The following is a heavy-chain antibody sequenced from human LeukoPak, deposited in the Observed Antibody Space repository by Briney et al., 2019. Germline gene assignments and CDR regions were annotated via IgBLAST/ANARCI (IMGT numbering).Heavy chain of an antibody. D-gene: IGHD5-18*01. J-gene: IGHJ4*02. CDR1: GFTFSSYG. V-gene: IGHV3-30*02. Sequence: PGGSLRLSCAASGFTFSSYGMHWVRQAPGKGLEWVAFIRYDGSNKYYADSVKGRFTISRDNSKNTLYLQMNSLRAEDTAVYYCAKALDWDTEYYFDYWGQGTLVTVSS. CDR3: AKALDWDTEYYFDY. CDR2: IRYDGSNK.